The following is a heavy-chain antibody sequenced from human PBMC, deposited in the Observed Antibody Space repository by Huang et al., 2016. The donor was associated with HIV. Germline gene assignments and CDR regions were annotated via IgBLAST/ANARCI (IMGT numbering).Heavy chain of an antibody. Sequence: QVQLQQWGAGLLKPSETLSLTCAIYGGSFDDYFWAWIRQPPGKGLEWLGEVHRSGRTNNDPALESRVTMSADTSNNQFSLKLTSVTAADTGLYFCVRGSSYTKRHWFDPWGQGTLVTVSS. J-gene: IGHJ5*02. V-gene: IGHV4-34*01. D-gene: IGHD6-19*01. CDR3: VRGSSYTKRHWFDP. CDR1: GGSFDDYF. CDR2: VHRSGRT.